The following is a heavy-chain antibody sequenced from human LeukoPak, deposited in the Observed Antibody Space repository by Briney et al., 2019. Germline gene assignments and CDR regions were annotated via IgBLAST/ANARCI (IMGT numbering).Heavy chain of an antibody. CDR1: GFTFSTYS. CDR2: TRSSSSII. V-gene: IGHV3-48*02. Sequence: RRSLRLSCAASGFTFSTYSMNWVRQSPGKGLEWVSYTRSSSSIIHYADSVKGRFTISRDNAKSSLYLQMNSLRDEDTAVYYCARNLYDFLTGFDSWGQGTLVTVSS. J-gene: IGHJ4*02. D-gene: IGHD3-9*01. CDR3: ARNLYDFLTGFDS.